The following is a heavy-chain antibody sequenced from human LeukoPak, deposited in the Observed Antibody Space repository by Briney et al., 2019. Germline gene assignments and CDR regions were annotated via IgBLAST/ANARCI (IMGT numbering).Heavy chain of an antibody. CDR3: ARVSLSSGCLSN. D-gene: IGHD6-19*01. J-gene: IGHJ4*02. CDR1: GFTFSSYW. Sequence: GGSLRLSCAASGFTFSSYWMHWVRQGPGKGLVWVSRINSDGSSTSYADSVKGRFTISRDNAKNTLFLQMNGLRAEDTAVYYCARVSLSSGCLSNWGQGTLVTVSS. V-gene: IGHV3-74*01. CDR2: INSDGSST.